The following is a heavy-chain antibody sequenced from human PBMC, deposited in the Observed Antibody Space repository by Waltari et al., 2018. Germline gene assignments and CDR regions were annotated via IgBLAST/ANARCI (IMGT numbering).Heavy chain of an antibody. D-gene: IGHD3-10*01. Sequence: EVQLVESGGDRVQAGGSLRLSCAASGFTFNNYWMHWVRQVPGRWLVWVSRIRKDGTTKSYADFRGGRFAISRGNAKKTLYLQRNSLRPDDTAIYYCARDLVAGSGSCGSWGQGTLVTVSS. CDR2: IRKDGTTK. J-gene: IGHJ5*02. CDR3: ARDLVAGSGSCGS. CDR1: GFTFNNYW. V-gene: IGHV3-74*01.